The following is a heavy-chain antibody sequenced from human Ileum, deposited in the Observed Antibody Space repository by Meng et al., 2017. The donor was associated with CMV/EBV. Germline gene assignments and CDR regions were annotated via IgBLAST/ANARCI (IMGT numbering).Heavy chain of an antibody. J-gene: IGHJ4*02. D-gene: IGHD3-10*01. CDR3: ARGLASGWPDY. Sequence: QVQLQAWGAGLLKPSETLSLTCAVFGGAFTGYYWSWFRQSPGKGLEWIGEITHSGRTSYNLSLKSRVTISVDMSKYQFSLKLTSVTAADTAIYYCARGLASGWPDYWGQGTLVTVSS. CDR1: GGAFTGYY. V-gene: IGHV4-34*01. CDR2: ITHSGRT.